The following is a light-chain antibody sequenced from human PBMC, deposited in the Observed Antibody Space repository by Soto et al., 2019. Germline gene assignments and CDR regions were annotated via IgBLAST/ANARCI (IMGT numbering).Light chain of an antibody. Sequence: HSVLTQPPSASGTPGQRVPISCSGSSSNIGSNTVNWYQQLPGTAPKLLIYSNNQRPSGVPDRFSGSKSGTSASLAISGLQSEDEADYYCAAWDDSLNGPVFGGGTKLTVL. CDR2: SNN. CDR3: AAWDDSLNGPV. V-gene: IGLV1-44*01. J-gene: IGLJ3*02. CDR1: SSNIGSNT.